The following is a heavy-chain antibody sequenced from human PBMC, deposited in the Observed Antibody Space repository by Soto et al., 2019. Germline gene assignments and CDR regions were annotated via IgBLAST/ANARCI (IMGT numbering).Heavy chain of an antibody. J-gene: IGHJ6*02. D-gene: IGHD3-3*01. CDR2: ISHSGST. Sequence: SETLSLTCAVYGGSFSGYYWSWIRQPPGKGLEWIGEISHSGSTNYNPSLKSRVTISVDTSKNQFSLKLSSVTAADTAVYYCARDREGITIFGVAPRGMDVWGQGTTVTVS. CDR3: ARDREGITIFGVAPRGMDV. CDR1: GGSFSGYY. V-gene: IGHV4-34*01.